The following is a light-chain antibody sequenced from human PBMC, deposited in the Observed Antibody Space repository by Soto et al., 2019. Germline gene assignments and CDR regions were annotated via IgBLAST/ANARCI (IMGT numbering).Light chain of an antibody. V-gene: IGKV3-20*01. CDR2: GAS. CDR1: QSVSSSY. CDR3: HQYGSSPT. J-gene: IGKJ1*01. Sequence: EIVLTQSPGPLSLSPGERATLSCRASQSVSSSYLAWYQQKPGQAPRLLIYGASSTATGIPDRVSGSGSGTDFTLTISRLEPADFAVEDCHQYGSSPTFGQGTKVDIK.